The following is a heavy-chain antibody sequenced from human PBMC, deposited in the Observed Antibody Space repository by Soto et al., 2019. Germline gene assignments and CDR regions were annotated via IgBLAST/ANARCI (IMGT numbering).Heavy chain of an antibody. CDR1: GYTFTSYA. V-gene: IGHV1-8*01. Sequence: QVQVVQSGAEVKKPGASVKVSCKASGYTFTSYAINWVRQATGQGLERMGWMNPNSGNTGYAQKFQGRVTMTRNTSISTAYMELSSLRSEDTAVYYCARRRGYFPYYYYMDVWGKGTTVTVSS. D-gene: IGHD5-18*01. CDR2: MNPNSGNT. CDR3: ARRRGYFPYYYYMDV. J-gene: IGHJ6*03.